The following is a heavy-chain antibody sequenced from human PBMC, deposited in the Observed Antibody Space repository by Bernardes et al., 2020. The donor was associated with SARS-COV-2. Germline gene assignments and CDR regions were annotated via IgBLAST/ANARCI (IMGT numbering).Heavy chain of an antibody. CDR2: INHSGST. CDR1: GGSFSGSY. D-gene: IGHD1-26*01. V-gene: IGHV4-34*01. J-gene: IGHJ6*02. CDR3: ARGELVIGYYGMDV. Sequence: SDTLSLTCAVYGGSFSGSYWSWIRQPPGKGLEWIGEINHSGSTNYNPSLKSRVTISVDTSKNQFSLKLSSVTAADTAVYYCARGELVIGYYGMDVWGQGTTVTVSS.